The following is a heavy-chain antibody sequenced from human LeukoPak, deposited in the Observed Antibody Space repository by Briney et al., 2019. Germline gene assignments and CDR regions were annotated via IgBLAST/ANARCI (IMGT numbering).Heavy chain of an antibody. CDR1: GGSISSYY. CDR3: ARVLVVTADRNPPGGYYFDY. CDR2: IYYSGST. V-gene: IGHV4-59*01. J-gene: IGHJ4*02. D-gene: IGHD2-21*02. Sequence: PSETLSLTCTVSGGSISSYYWSWIRQPPGKGLEWIGYIYYSGSTNYNPSLKSRVTISVDTSKNQFSLKLSSVTAADTAVYYCARVLVVTADRNPPGGYYFDYWGQGTLVTVSS.